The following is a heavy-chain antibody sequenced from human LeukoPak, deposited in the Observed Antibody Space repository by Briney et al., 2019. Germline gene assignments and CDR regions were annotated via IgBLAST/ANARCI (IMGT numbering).Heavy chain of an antibody. CDR3: AKDGQWLVPINYYFDY. J-gene: IGHJ4*02. CDR1: GFTFSSYA. D-gene: IGHD6-19*01. CDR2: ISGSGGST. Sequence: GGSLRLSCAASGFTFSSYAMSWVRQAPGKGLEWVSAISGSGGSTYYADSVKGRFTISRDNSKNTLYLQMNSLRAEDTAVYYCAKDGQWLVPINYYFDYWGQGTLVTVSS. V-gene: IGHV3-23*01.